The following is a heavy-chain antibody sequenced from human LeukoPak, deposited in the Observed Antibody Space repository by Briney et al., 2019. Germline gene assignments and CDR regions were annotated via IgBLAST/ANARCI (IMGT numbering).Heavy chain of an antibody. CDR1: GESLNSYY. Sequence: PSETLSLTCAVYGESLNSYYWSWVRQPPGEGLEWIGEIYESGTTEYNPSLKSRVTISMVPSKQQFSLSLSSVTAADTAMYYCARLKRSGNTGYAFDCWGQGTLVTVSS. D-gene: IGHD5-12*01. J-gene: IGHJ4*02. V-gene: IGHV4-34*01. CDR3: ARLKRSGNTGYAFDC. CDR2: IYESGTT.